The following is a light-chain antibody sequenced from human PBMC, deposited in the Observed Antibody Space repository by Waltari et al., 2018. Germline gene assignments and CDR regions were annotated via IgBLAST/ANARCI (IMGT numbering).Light chain of an antibody. Sequence: EIVLTQSPAPLSLSPGERATLSCRASQSVYTFLAWYQQKPGQAPRLLIYHASDRAAGIPARFSGSGSGTDFTLTISSLEPEDSAVYYCQQRANWPPLTFGGGTKVEI. CDR3: QQRANWPPLT. CDR1: QSVYTF. J-gene: IGKJ4*01. V-gene: IGKV3-11*01. CDR2: HAS.